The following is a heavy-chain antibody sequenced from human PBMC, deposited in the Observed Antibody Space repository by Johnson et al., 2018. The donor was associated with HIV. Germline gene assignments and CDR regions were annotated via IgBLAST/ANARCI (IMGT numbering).Heavy chain of an antibody. CDR3: AKGSAHDAFDI. CDR2: INSDGSSI. CDR1: GFTFSRYW. Sequence: VQLVESGGGLVQPGGSLRLSCAASGFTFSRYWMHWVRQAPGKGLVWVSRINSDGSSITYADSVKGRFTISRDNAKNTLYLQMNSLRAEDTALYYCAKGSAHDAFDIWGQGTMVTVSS. V-gene: IGHV3-74*03. J-gene: IGHJ3*02.